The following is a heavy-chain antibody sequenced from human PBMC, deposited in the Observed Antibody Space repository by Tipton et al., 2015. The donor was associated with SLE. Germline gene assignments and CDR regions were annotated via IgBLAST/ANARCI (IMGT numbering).Heavy chain of an antibody. CDR2: ISYSGNT. CDR1: GDSISSSGYY. J-gene: IGHJ4*02. V-gene: IGHV4-39*07. CDR3: ARDEYRYDGTGYHLLGHFDY. D-gene: IGHD3-22*01. Sequence: TLSLTCTVSGDSISSSGYYWAWIRQPPGKGLEWIGSISYSGNTFYSPSLKSRVTISVDTSKNQFSLKLSSVTAADTAVYYCARDEYRYDGTGYHLLGHFDYWGQGTLVTVSS.